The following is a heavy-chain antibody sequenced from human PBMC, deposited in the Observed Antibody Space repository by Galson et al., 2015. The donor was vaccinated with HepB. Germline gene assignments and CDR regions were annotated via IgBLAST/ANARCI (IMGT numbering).Heavy chain of an antibody. CDR1: GGPITSSRHY. J-gene: IGHJ4*02. CDR3: AGRSGYCSTTYCYKFFDY. Sequence: ETLSLTCSVSGGPITSSRHYWGWIRQPPGKGLEWIGSMYYSGTTFYNPSLKSRVTISIDTSKNQFSLKLSSVTAADTAIYYCAGRSGYCSTTYCYKFFDYWGQGALVTVSS. CDR2: MYYSGTT. D-gene: IGHD2-2*01. V-gene: IGHV4-39*07.